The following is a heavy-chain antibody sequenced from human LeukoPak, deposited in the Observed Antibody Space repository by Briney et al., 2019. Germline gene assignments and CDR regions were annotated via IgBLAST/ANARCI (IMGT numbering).Heavy chain of an antibody. D-gene: IGHD2-15*01. J-gene: IGHJ4*02. Sequence: PGGSLRLSCAASGFTFSNYWMRWVRQVPGEGLVWVSYIHTDGRTTGYADSVKGRFTISRDNSKNTLYLQMNSLRAEDTAVYYCARLSGGSKEDYWGQGTLVTVSS. CDR3: ARLSGGSKEDY. CDR1: GFTFSNYW. CDR2: IHTDGRTT. V-gene: IGHV3-74*01.